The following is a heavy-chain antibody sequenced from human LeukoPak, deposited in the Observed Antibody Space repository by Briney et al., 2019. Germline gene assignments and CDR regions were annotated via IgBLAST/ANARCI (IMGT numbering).Heavy chain of an antibody. J-gene: IGHJ4*02. V-gene: IGHV4-4*02. D-gene: IGHD2-2*01. CDR3: ARVCSNTSCLLDY. CDR1: GGSISSSNW. Sequence: SGTLSLTCAVSGGSISSSNWWSWIRQPPGKGLEWIGHIYYSGSTYYNPSLKSRVTISVDTSKNQFSLKLSSVTAADTAVYYCARVCSNTSCLLDYWGQGTLVTVSS. CDR2: IYYSGST.